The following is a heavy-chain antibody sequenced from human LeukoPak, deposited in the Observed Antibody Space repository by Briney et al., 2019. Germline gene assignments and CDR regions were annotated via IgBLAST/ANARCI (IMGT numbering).Heavy chain of an antibody. CDR3: ARDGYYYDSSGLLDY. CDR2: ISSSSSYI. Sequence: PGGSLRLSCAASGFIFSSYSMNWVRQAPGKGLEWVSSISSSSSYIYYADSVKGRFTISRDNAKNSLYLQMNSLRAEDTAVYYCARDGYYYDSSGLLDYWGQGTLVTVSS. CDR1: GFIFSSYS. V-gene: IGHV3-21*01. D-gene: IGHD3-22*01. J-gene: IGHJ4*02.